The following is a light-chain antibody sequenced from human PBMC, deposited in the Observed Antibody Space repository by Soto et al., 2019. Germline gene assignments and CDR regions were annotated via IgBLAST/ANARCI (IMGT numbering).Light chain of an antibody. CDR1: NIGSKS. CDR2: YDS. V-gene: IGLV3-21*04. Sequence: SYELTQPPSVSVAPGKTARITCGGNNIGSKSVHWYQQKPGQAPVLVIYYDSDRPSGIPERSSGSNSGNTATLTISRVEAGDEDDYYCQLWDSRSDHLVFGGGTKLTVL. CDR3: QLWDSRSDHLV. J-gene: IGLJ3*02.